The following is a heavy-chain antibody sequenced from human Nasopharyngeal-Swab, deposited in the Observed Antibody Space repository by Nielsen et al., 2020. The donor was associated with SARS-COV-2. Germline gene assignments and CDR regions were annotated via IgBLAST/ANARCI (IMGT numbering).Heavy chain of an antibody. J-gene: IGHJ4*02. CDR1: GFTFSDYY. D-gene: IGHD4-17*01. CDR3: ARDRYGDYVFDF. CDR2: ISSSSSTI. V-gene: IGHV3-11*04. Sequence: GGSLRLSCAASGFTFSDYYMSWIRQAPGKGLEWVSYISSSSSTIYYADSVLGRFTISRDNAKNSLYLQMNSLRAEDTAVYYCARDRYGDYVFDFWGQGTLVTVSS.